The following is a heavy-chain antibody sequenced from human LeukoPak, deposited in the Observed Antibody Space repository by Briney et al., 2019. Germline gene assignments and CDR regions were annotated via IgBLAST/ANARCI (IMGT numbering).Heavy chain of an antibody. D-gene: IGHD4-23*01. Sequence: SETLSLTCTVSGGSIGSYYWSWIRQPPGKGLEWIGYIYYSGSTNYNPSLKSRVTISVDTSKNQFSLKLSSVTAADTAVYYCARALDYGGNPDAFDIWGQGTMVTVSS. CDR2: IYYSGST. V-gene: IGHV4-59*01. CDR1: GGSIGSYY. J-gene: IGHJ3*02. CDR3: ARALDYGGNPDAFDI.